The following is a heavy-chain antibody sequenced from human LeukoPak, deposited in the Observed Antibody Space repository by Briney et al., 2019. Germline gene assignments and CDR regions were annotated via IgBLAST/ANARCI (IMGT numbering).Heavy chain of an antibody. D-gene: IGHD6-19*01. CDR3: AGERGEEYSSGWYKRNYFDN. CDR2: IKQDGDEK. Sequence: GGSLRLSCAASGFTLSGYWMSWVRRSPGKGLEWVANIKQDGDEKYYVDSVKGRFTISRDNAKNSVYLQVNSLRVEDTAVYYCAGERGEEYSSGWYKRNYFDNWGQGIRVTVSS. J-gene: IGHJ4*02. V-gene: IGHV3-7*03. CDR1: GFTLSGYW.